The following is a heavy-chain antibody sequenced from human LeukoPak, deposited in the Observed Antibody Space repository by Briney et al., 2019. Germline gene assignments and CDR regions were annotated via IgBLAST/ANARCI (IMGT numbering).Heavy chain of an antibody. D-gene: IGHD2-15*01. V-gene: IGHV4-34*01. CDR1: GGSFSGYY. J-gene: IGHJ3*02. CDR2: INHSGST. Sequence: KSSETLSLTCAVYGGSFSGYYWSWIRQPPGKGLEWIGEINHSGSTNYNPSLKSRVTISIDTSKNQFSLKLSSATAADTAVYYCARVGCSGGTCYRSRGAFDIWGQGTMVTVSS. CDR3: ARVGCSGGTCYRSRGAFDI.